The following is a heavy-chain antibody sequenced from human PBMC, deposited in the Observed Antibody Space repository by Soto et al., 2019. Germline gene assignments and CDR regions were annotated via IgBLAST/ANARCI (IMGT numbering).Heavy chain of an antibody. Sequence: VGSLRLSCAASGFTVSSNYMSWVRQAPGKGLEWVSVIYSGGSTYYADSVKGRFTISRDNSKNTLYLQMNSLRAEDTAVYYCARTVRMATPRYYYYGMDVWGQGTTVTVSS. CDR3: ARTVRMATPRYYYYGMDV. J-gene: IGHJ6*02. CDR1: GFTVSSNY. V-gene: IGHV3-53*01. CDR2: IYSGGST. D-gene: IGHD5-12*01.